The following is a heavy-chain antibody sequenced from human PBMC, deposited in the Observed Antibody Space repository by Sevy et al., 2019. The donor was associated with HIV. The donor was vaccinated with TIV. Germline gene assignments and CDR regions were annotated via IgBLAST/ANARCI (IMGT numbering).Heavy chain of an antibody. CDR3: ARETYDFWSGYPRTGAFDI. CDR1: GFTFSSYA. CDR2: ISYDGSNK. J-gene: IGHJ3*02. Sequence: GGSLRLSCAASGFTFSSYAMHWVRQAPGKGLEWVAVISYDGSNKYYADSVKGRFTISRDNSKNTLYLQMNSRRAEDTAVYYCARETYDFWSGYPRTGAFDIWGQGTMVTVSS. D-gene: IGHD3-3*01. V-gene: IGHV3-30-3*01.